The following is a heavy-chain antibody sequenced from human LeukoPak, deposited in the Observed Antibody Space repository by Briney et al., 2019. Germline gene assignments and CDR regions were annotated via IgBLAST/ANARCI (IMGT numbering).Heavy chain of an antibody. V-gene: IGHV1-69*01. Sequence: SVKVSCKASGGTFSSYAISWVRQAPGQGLEWMGGIIPIFGTANYAQKFQGRVTITADESTSTAYMELRSLRSDDTAVYYCARVYEKEYSSSWYDAFDTWGQGTMVTVSS. J-gene: IGHJ3*02. CDR2: IIPIFGTA. CDR3: ARVYEKEYSSSWYDAFDT. D-gene: IGHD6-13*01. CDR1: GGTFSSYA.